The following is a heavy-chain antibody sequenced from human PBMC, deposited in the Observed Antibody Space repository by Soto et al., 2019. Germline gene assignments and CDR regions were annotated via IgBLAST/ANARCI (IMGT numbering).Heavy chain of an antibody. J-gene: IGHJ4*02. CDR2: ISYSGST. CDR1: GYSISSSNW. D-gene: IGHD3-22*01. V-gene: IGHV4-28*01. Sequence: SETLSLTCAVSGYSISSSNWWGWIRQPPGKGLEWIGYISYSGSTNYNPSLKSRVTISVDTSKNQFSLKLSSVTAADTAVYYCARQDTSGYAFDYWGQGTLVTVSS. CDR3: ARQDTSGYAFDY.